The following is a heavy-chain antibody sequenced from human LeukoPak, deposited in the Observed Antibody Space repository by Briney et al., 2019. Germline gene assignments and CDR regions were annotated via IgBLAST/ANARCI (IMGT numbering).Heavy chain of an antibody. Sequence: GGSLRLSCAASGFTFSSYAMSWVRQAPGKGLEWVSAISGSGGSTYYADSVKGRFTISRDNSKNTLYLQMNSLRAEDTAVYYCANNEYSSSVAFDIWGQGTMVTVSS. D-gene: IGHD6-6*01. J-gene: IGHJ3*02. V-gene: IGHV3-23*01. CDR3: ANNEYSSSVAFDI. CDR2: ISGSGGST. CDR1: GFTFSSYA.